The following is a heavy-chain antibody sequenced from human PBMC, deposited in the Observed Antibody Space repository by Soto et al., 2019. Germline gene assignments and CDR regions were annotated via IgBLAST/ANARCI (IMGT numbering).Heavy chain of an antibody. CDR3: ARWTPMITFGGVIVISGYYGMDV. J-gene: IGHJ6*02. V-gene: IGHV4-34*01. D-gene: IGHD3-16*02. CDR1: GGSFSGYY. Sequence: SETLSLTCAVYGGSFSGYYWSWIRQPPGKGLEWIGEINHSGSTNYNPSLKSRVTISVDTSKNQFSLKLSSVIAADTAVYYCARWTPMITFGGVIVISGYYGMDVWGQGTTVTVSS. CDR2: INHSGST.